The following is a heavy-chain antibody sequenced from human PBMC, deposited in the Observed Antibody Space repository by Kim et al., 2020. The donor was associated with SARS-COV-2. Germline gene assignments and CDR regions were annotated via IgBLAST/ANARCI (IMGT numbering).Heavy chain of an antibody. J-gene: IGHJ6*03. CDR1: GFTFSSYA. CDR2: ISGSGGST. V-gene: IGHV3-23*01. Sequence: GGSLRLSCAASGFTFSSYAMSWVRQAPGKGLEWVSAISGSGGSTYYADSVKGRFTISRDNSKNTLYLQMNSLRAEDTAVYYCAKSLLWFRESMFAQNMDVWGKGTTVTVSS. CDR3: AKSLLWFRESMFAQNMDV. D-gene: IGHD3-10*01.